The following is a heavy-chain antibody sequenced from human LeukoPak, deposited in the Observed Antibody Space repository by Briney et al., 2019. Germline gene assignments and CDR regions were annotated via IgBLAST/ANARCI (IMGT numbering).Heavy chain of an antibody. CDR2: ISGSGGST. Sequence: GGSLRLSCAASGFTFSSYAMSWVRQAPGEGLEWVSAISGSGGSTYYADSVKGRFTISRDNSKNTLYLQMNSLRGEDTAVYYCAKFQHRPTVEGALAAAGNIDYWGQGTLVTVSS. CDR3: AKFQHRPTVEGALAAAGNIDY. CDR1: GFTFSSYA. J-gene: IGHJ4*02. D-gene: IGHD6-13*01. V-gene: IGHV3-23*01.